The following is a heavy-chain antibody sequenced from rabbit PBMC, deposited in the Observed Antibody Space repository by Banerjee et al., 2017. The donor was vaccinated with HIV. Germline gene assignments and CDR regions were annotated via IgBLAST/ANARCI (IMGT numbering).Heavy chain of an antibody. J-gene: IGHJ3*01. D-gene: IGHD1-1*01. CDR2: IYAGISGTT. V-gene: IGHV1S45*01. Sequence: QEQLEESGGDLVKPEGSLTLTCTASGFSFSSGYWICWVRQAPGKGLEWIACIYAGISGTTYYASWAKGRFTISKTSSTTVTLQMTSLTAADTATYFCARAGADIDYYLTRLDLWGPGTLVTVS. CDR1: GFSFSSGYW. CDR3: ARAGADIDYYLTRLDL.